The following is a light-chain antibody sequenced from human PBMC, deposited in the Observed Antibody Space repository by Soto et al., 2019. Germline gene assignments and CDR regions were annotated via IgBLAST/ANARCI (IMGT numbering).Light chain of an antibody. Sequence: QSALTQPPSASGSPGQSVTISCTGSSSDVSAYNYVSWYQQHPGKAPKLLIYEVNKRPSGVPGRFSGSKSDNTASLTVSGLQGDDEADYYCSSYAGRNNFVVFGGGTKLTVL. J-gene: IGLJ2*01. V-gene: IGLV2-8*01. CDR2: EVN. CDR3: SSYAGRNNFVV. CDR1: SSDVSAYNY.